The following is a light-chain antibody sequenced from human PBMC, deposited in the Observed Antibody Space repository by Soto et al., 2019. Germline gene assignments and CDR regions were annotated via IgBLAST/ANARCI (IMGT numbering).Light chain of an antibody. V-gene: IGKV3D-7*01. J-gene: IGKJ5*01. CDR3: QEHGQLPIT. Sequence: SPATVSVNKGERATLSCRASQSVNSNYLAWYQQKPGQAPRLLIYGISKRATDIPDRFSGSGSGTEFTLTISSLQPEDCTTYCCQEHGQLPITFGHVRLLAIK. CDR2: GIS. CDR1: QSVNSNY.